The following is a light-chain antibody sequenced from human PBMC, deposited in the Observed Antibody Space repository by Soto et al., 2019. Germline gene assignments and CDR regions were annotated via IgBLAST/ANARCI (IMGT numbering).Light chain of an antibody. CDR1: ESVSNS. CDR2: NAS. V-gene: IGKV3-11*01. Sequence: ETVLTQSPATLSLSPGERATLSCRASESVSNSLAWYQHKPGQAPRLLIYNASNRATGIPARFSGSGSGTDSTLTISSLEPEDFAVYFCQHRAGWPPALTSGGGTKVEIK. CDR3: QHRAGWPPALT. J-gene: IGKJ4*01.